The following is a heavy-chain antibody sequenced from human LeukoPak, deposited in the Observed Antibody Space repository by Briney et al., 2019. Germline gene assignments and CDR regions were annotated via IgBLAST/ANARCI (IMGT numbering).Heavy chain of an antibody. Sequence: PGESLKISCKGSGYSFTSYWIGWVRQMPGKGLEWMGIIYPGDSHTRYSPSFQGQVTISADKSISTAYLQWSSLKASDTAMYYCARSKQQLANWFDPWGQGTLVTVSS. V-gene: IGHV5-51*01. CDR1: GYSFTSYW. J-gene: IGHJ5*02. CDR2: IYPGDSHT. D-gene: IGHD6-13*01. CDR3: ARSKQQLANWFDP.